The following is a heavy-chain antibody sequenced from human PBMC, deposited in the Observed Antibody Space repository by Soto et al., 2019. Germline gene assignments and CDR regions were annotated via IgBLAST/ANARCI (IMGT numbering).Heavy chain of an antibody. CDR1: GGSISRTTDY. Sequence: SETLSLTCIVSGGSISRTTDYWGWIRQPPGKGLEWIGNIYYSGNTYYSPSLQSRVTISVDTSKNQFSLKLTSATAADTAVYYCASRVTRPKRFAYWGKGALVPVSS. D-gene: IGHD4-4*01. CDR3: ASRVTRPKRFAY. V-gene: IGHV4-39*01. J-gene: IGHJ4*02. CDR2: IYYSGNT.